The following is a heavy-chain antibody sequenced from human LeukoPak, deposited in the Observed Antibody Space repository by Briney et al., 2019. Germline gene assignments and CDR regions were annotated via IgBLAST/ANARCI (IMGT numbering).Heavy chain of an antibody. D-gene: IGHD2-21*01. CDR1: GGSFSTYY. Sequence: SETLSLTCAVYGGSFSTYYWTWIRQPPGKGLEWIAEISYSGNTNYNPSLKSRVTIGTSKNEISLNLTSVTAADTAVYYCARHRILWWGTAGLNFDYWGQGTLVTVSS. V-gene: IGHV4-34*01. CDR3: ARHRILWWGTAGLNFDY. CDR2: ISYSGNT. J-gene: IGHJ4*02.